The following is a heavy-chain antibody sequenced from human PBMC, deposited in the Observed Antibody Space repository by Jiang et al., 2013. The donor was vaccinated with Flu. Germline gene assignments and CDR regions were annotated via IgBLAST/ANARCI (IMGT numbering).Heavy chain of an antibody. J-gene: IGHJ4*02. D-gene: IGHD3-3*01. V-gene: IGHV4-39*01. CDR1: GGSISSSSYF. Sequence: VKPSETLSLTCSVSGGSISSSSYFWGWIRQSPGKGLEWIGTIHYSGTTYYNPSLERRFTISMDTSKNQFSLKLTSVTAADTAMYYCVKDFGSHRTDCWGQGTLVTVSS. CDR2: IHYSGTT. CDR3: VKDFGSHRTDC.